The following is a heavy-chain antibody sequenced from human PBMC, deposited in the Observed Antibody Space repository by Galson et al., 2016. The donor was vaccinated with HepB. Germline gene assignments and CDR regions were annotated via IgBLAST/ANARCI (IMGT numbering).Heavy chain of an antibody. Sequence: ETLSLTCTVSGGSSGNYYWSWIRQRPGKGLEWIGYIYYNGHTNYNPSLKSRVTISLDTSKNQFSLKLTSVTAADTAVYYCATSLRYFAWDALDIWGQGTLVTVSS. CDR3: ATSLRYFAWDALDI. CDR2: IYYNGHT. D-gene: IGHD3-9*01. CDR1: GGSSGNYY. J-gene: IGHJ3*02. V-gene: IGHV4-59*08.